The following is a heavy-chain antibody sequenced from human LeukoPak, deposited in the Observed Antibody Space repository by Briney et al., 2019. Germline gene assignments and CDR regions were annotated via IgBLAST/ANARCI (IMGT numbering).Heavy chain of an antibody. V-gene: IGHV3-7*01. J-gene: IGHJ4*02. CDR3: ARVTKGYYDFW. Sequence: GGSLRLSCAASGFTFDDYGMSWVRQAPGKGLEWVANIKQDGSEKYYVDSVKGRFTISRDNAKNSLYLQMNSLRAEDTAVYYCARVTKGYYDFWRGQGTLVTVSS. CDR2: IKQDGSEK. CDR1: GFTFDDYG. D-gene: IGHD3-3*01.